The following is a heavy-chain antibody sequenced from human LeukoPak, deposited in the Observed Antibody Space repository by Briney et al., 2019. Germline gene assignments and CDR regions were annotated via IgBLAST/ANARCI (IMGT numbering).Heavy chain of an antibody. CDR2: IRSKAKGGTT. D-gene: IGHD3-22*01. CDR1: GFTFGDYA. Sequence: PGGSLRLSCTTSGFTFGDYAMSWVRQAPGKGLEWVGFIRSKAKGGTTQYAASVKGRFTVSRDDSKSIAYLQVNGLKTEDTAVYYCGRDYFYARSDYYPAMNFWGQGTLVTVSS. CDR3: GRDYFYARSDYYPAMNF. J-gene: IGHJ4*02. V-gene: IGHV3-49*04.